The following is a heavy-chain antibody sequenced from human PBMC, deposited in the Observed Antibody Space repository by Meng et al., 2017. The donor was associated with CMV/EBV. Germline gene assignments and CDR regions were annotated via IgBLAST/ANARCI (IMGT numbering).Heavy chain of an antibody. CDR1: GFKFSSYR. J-gene: IGHJ3*02. V-gene: IGHV3-21*01. D-gene: IGHD3-3*01. CDR2: IGTDSFDI. CDR3: ASRSVRITIFGVAHDAFDI. Sequence: GESLKISCATSGFKFSSYRMNWVRQAPGKGLEWVSHIGTDSFDIFYADSVKGRFTISRDDAKNSLYLQMNSLRAEDTAVYYCASRSVRITIFGVAHDAFDIWGQGTMVTVSS.